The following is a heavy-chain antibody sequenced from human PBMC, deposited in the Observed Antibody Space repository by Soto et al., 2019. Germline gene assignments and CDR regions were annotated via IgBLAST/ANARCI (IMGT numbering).Heavy chain of an antibody. J-gene: IGHJ5*02. CDR3: ARDAGTYYDSSGWWFDP. D-gene: IGHD3-22*01. CDR2: IIPILGIA. CDR1: GGTFSSYT. Sequence: QVQLVQSGAEVKTPGSSVKVSCKASGGTFSSYTISWVRQAPGQGLEWMGRIIPILGIANYAQKFQGRVTITADKSTSTAYMELSSLRSEDTAVYYCARDAGTYYDSSGWWFDPWGQGTLVTVSS. V-gene: IGHV1-69*08.